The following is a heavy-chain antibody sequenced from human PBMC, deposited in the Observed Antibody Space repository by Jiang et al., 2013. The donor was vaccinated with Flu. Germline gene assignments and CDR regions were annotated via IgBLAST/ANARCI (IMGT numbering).Heavy chain of an antibody. J-gene: IGHJ4*02. V-gene: IGHV2-70*01. Sequence: KPTQTLTLTCTFSGFSLSTSGMCVSWIRQPPGKALEWLAFIGWDDAKYYSTSLKSRVTISTDTSKNXVVLTMSNMDPVDTATYYCARIAVGRGGSEFPNMHEHFFDSWGQGTLVTVSS. CDR3: ARIAVGRGGSEFPNMHEHFFDS. CDR1: GFSLSTSGMC. CDR2: IGWDDAK. D-gene: IGHD3-10*01.